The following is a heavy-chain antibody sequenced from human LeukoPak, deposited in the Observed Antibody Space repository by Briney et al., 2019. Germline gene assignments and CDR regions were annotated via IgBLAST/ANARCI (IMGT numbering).Heavy chain of an antibody. Sequence: SETLSLTCTVSGGSISSYYWSWIRQPPGKGLEYVGYIYYSGSTYYNPSLKSRVTISVDTSKNQFSLKLSSVTAAVTAVYYCARAGYYYGSGSYYNTPHFDYWGQGTLVTVSS. CDR1: GGSISSYY. D-gene: IGHD3-10*01. J-gene: IGHJ4*02. CDR2: IYYSGST. V-gene: IGHV4-59*01. CDR3: ARAGYYYGSGSYYNTPHFDY.